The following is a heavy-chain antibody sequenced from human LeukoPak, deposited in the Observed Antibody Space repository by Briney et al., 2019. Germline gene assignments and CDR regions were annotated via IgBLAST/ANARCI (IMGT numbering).Heavy chain of an antibody. Sequence: PGGSLRLSCAASGFTFSSYWMSWVRQAPGKGLEWVANIKQDGSEKYYVDSVKGRFTISRDNAKNSLYLQMNSLRAEDTAVYYCARDFYSSSWYFMGPVDYWGQGTLVTVSS. CDR3: ARDFYSSSWYFMGPVDY. D-gene: IGHD6-13*01. CDR1: GFTFSSYW. J-gene: IGHJ4*02. CDR2: IKQDGSEK. V-gene: IGHV3-7*03.